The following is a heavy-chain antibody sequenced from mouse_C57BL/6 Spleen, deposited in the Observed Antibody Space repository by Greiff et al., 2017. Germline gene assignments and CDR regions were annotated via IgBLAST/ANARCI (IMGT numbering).Heavy chain of an antibody. V-gene: IGHV1-82*01. CDR3: ARLGYDGPIDY. CDR2: IYPGDGDT. J-gene: IGHJ2*01. D-gene: IGHD2-3*01. Sequence: QVQLKESGPELVKPGASVKISCKASGYAFSSSWMNWVKQRPGKGLEWIGRIYPGDGDTNYNGKFKGKATLTADKSSSTAYMQLSSLTSEDSAMYFCARLGYDGPIDYWGQGTTLTVSS. CDR1: GYAFSSSW.